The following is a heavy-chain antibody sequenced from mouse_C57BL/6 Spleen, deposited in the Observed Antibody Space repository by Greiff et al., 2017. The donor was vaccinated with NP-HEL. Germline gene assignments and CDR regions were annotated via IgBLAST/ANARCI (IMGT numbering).Heavy chain of an antibody. J-gene: IGHJ2*01. CDR3: ARERDYYGSSYFDY. CDR1: GISITTGNYR. V-gene: IGHV3-5*01. Sequence: EVMLVESGPGLVKPSQTVFLTCTVTGISITTGNYRWSWIRQFPGNKLEWIGYIYYSGTITYNPSLTSRTTITRDTPKNQFFLEMNSLTAEDTATYYCARERDYYGSSYFDYWGQGTTLTVSS. CDR2: IYYSGTI. D-gene: IGHD1-1*01.